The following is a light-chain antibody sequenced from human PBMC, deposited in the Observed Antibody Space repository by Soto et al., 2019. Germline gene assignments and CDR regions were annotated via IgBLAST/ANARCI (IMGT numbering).Light chain of an antibody. CDR3: MQGTPWPPT. J-gene: IGKJ1*01. CDR2: KVS. Sequence: DVVMTQSPLSLPVTLGQPASISCRSSQSLVYSDGNTYLNLFQQRPGQSPRRLIYKVSNRDTGVPDRFSGRGSGTDFTLKISRVEAEDVGVYYCMQGTPWPPTFGQGTKVEIK. V-gene: IGKV2-30*01. CDR1: QSLVYSDGNTY.